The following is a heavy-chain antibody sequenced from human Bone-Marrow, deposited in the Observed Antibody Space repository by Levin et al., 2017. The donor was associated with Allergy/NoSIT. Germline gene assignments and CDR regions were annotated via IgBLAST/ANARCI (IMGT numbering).Heavy chain of an antibody. CDR2: ISYDGTNQ. D-gene: IGHD2-15*01. J-gene: IGHJ4*02. CDR1: GFTISSYG. V-gene: IGHV3-30*18. CDR3: AKGSGGSSYSSKDY. Sequence: PGGSLRLSCAASGFTISSYGMHWVRQAPGKGLEWVAVISYDGTNQFHADSVKGRFTISRDISKNTLYLQMNSLRAEDTAIYYCAKGSGGSSYSSKDYWGQGTLVTVSS.